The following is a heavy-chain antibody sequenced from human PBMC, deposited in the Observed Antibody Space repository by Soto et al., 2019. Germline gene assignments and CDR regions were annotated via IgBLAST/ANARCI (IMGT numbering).Heavy chain of an antibody. V-gene: IGHV3-48*01. CDR2: ISGSSSTI. J-gene: IGHJ4*02. D-gene: IGHD2-15*01. CDR3: ARETIVVVVAGFDY. CDR1: GFTFSSYS. Sequence: GGSLRLSCAASGFTFSSYSMNWVRQAPGKGLEWVSYISGSSSTIYYADSVKGRFTISRDNAKNSLYLQMNSLRAEDTAVYYCARETIVVVVAGFDYWGQGTLVTVSS.